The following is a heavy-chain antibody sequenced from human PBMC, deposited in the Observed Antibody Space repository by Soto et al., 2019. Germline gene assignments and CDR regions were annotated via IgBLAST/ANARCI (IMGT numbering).Heavy chain of an antibody. CDR3: ARDFSKIYSGSYYVSWYFDL. CDR1: GFTFSSYG. D-gene: IGHD1-26*01. CDR2: IWYDGSNK. V-gene: IGHV3-33*01. Sequence: GGSLRLSCAASGFTFSSYGMHWVRQAPGKGLEWVAVIWYDGSNKYYADSGKGRFTISRDNSKNTLYLQMNSLRAEDTAVYYCARDFSKIYSGSYYVSWYFDLWGRGTLVTVSS. J-gene: IGHJ2*01.